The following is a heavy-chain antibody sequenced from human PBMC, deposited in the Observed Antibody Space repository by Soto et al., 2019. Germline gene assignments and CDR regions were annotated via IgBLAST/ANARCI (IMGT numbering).Heavy chain of an antibody. Sequence: QVQLVQSGAEVKKPGSSVKVSCKTSGGTFSSYTVNWVRQAPGQGPEWMGRIIPILGKPNYAQKFQGRVTITALTSTSTAYIEVTSLRSEATAVYYCETDVDLPYEFWGQGTLVTVS. CDR1: GGTFSSYT. J-gene: IGHJ4*02. D-gene: IGHD3-16*01. V-gene: IGHV1-69*02. CDR2: IIPILGKP. CDR3: ETDVDLPYEF.